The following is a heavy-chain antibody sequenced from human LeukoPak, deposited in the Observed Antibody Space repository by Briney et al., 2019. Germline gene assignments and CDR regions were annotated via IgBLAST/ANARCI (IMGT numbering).Heavy chain of an antibody. Sequence: GGSLRLSCAASGFTFSSYAVTWVRQAPGKGLEWVSAISGSGGSIYYADSVKGRFTISRDNSKNTLYLQMNSLKAEDTAVYYCAKVDYDILTGTDWGQGTLVTVSS. J-gene: IGHJ4*02. CDR2: ISGSGGSI. V-gene: IGHV3-23*01. D-gene: IGHD3-9*01. CDR1: GFTFSSYA. CDR3: AKVDYDILTGTD.